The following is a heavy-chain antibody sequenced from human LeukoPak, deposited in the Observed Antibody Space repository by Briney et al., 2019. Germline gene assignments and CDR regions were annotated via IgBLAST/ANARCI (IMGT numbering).Heavy chain of an antibody. CDR3: ARTVVTPRSWYFDL. Sequence: ASVKVSCKASGYTFTSYYMHWVRQAPGQGLEWMGGIIPIFGTANYAQKFQGRVTITADESTSTAYMELSSLRSEDTAVYYCARTVVTPRSWYFDLWGRGTLVTVSS. D-gene: IGHD4-23*01. CDR1: GYTFTSYY. V-gene: IGHV1-69*13. CDR2: IIPIFGTA. J-gene: IGHJ2*01.